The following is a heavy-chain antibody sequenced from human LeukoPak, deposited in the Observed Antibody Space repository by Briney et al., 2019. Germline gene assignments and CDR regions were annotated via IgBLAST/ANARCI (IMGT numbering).Heavy chain of an antibody. Sequence: SETLSLTCTVSGGSISSSSYYWGWIRQPPGKGLEWLGTIYYSGSTYYNPSLKSRVTISVDTSKNQFSLKLSSVSAADTAVYYCARHALAVAGTSGSFDYWGQGTLVTVSS. J-gene: IGHJ4*02. CDR1: GGSISSSSYY. D-gene: IGHD6-19*01. CDR3: ARHALAVAGTSGSFDY. V-gene: IGHV4-39*01. CDR2: IYYSGST.